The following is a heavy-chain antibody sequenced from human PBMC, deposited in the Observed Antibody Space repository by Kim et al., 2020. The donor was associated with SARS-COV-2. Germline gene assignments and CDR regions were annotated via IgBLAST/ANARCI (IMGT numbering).Heavy chain of an antibody. CDR1: GGSVNSGSFY. D-gene: IGHD3-10*01. J-gene: IGHJ4*02. CDR3: VRDAEAQFHGSRGPQCVFDE. V-gene: IGHV4-61*01. CDR2: VFYSGNT. Sequence: SETLSLTCSVSGGSVNSGSFYWSWLRQPPGKGLEWIGYVFYSGNTNYNPSLKSRVTMSIDTSKNQFSLKLNSVTAADTAVYYCVRDAEAQFHGSRGPQCVFDEWGPGARVIVSS.